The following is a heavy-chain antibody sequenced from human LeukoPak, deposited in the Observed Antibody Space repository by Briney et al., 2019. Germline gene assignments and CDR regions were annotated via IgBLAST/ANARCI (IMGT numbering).Heavy chain of an antibody. CDR3: ARDLRGSDAYYFDY. CDR1: GFSFSSHA. Sequence: GRSLRLSCAASGFSFSSHAMHWVRQAPGKGLEGVAVLSHDGGKKYYADSVKGRFTISRDNSRNTLYLQMSSLRGEDTAVYYCARDLRGSDAYYFDYWGQGTLVTVSS. J-gene: IGHJ4*02. CDR2: LSHDGGKK. V-gene: IGHV3-30-3*01. D-gene: IGHD3-10*01.